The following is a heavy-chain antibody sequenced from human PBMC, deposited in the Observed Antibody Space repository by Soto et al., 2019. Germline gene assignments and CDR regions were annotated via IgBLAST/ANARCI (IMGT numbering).Heavy chain of an antibody. Sequence: QVQLVESGGGVVQPGRSLRLSCAASGFTFSSYGMHWVRQAPGKGLEWVAVIWYDGSNKYYADSVKGRFTISRDNSKNTLYLQMNSLRAEDTAVYYCARDFIAAAGILDYWGQGTLVTVSS. J-gene: IGHJ4*02. D-gene: IGHD6-13*01. CDR1: GFTFSSYG. CDR2: IWYDGSNK. V-gene: IGHV3-33*01. CDR3: ARDFIAAAGILDY.